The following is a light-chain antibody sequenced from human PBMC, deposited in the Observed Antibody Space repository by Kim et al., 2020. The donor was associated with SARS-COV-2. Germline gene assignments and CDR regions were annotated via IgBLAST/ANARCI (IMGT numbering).Light chain of an antibody. CDR2: GKN. CDR3: NSRDSNDNVV. CDR1: SLRSYY. J-gene: IGLJ2*01. Sequence: VSGGQTGRITGQGNSLRSYYATWYQQKPGQAPILVIYGKNNRPSGIPDRFSGTSSGNTASLTITGTQAGDEADYYCNSRDSNDNVVFGGGTQLTVL. V-gene: IGLV3-19*01.